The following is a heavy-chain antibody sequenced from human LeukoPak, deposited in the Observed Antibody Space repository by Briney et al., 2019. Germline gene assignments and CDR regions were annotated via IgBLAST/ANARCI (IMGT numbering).Heavy chain of an antibody. CDR3: AREPTETLRDAFDI. Sequence: ASVKVSCKASGYTFIGYYMHWVRQAPGRGLEWMGWINPNSGGTNFAQMFQGRVTMTRDTSINTAYMELSRLKSDDTAVYYCAREPTETLRDAFDIWGQGTMVTVSS. CDR1: GYTFIGYY. CDR2: INPNSGGT. J-gene: IGHJ3*02. V-gene: IGHV1-2*02.